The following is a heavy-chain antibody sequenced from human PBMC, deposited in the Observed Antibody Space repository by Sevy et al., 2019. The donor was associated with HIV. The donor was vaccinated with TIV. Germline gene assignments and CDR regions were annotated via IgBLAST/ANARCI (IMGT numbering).Heavy chain of an antibody. CDR3: ARLFYGSAYY. CDR2: INLDGSET. J-gene: IGHJ4*02. V-gene: IGHV3-7*01. Sequence: GGSLRLSCAASGFTFSSYWMSWVRQAPGKGLEWLATINLDGSETFYVDSVKGRFTISRDNPRTSVYLQMTSLSAEDTAVYYCARLFYGSAYYWGQGTLVTVSS. CDR1: GFTFSSYW. D-gene: IGHD3-10*01.